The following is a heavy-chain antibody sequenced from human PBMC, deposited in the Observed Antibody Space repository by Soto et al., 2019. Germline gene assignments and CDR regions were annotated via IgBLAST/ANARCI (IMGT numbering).Heavy chain of an antibody. J-gene: IGHJ4*02. D-gene: IGHD1-26*01. CDR3: ARRGSGSYYDY. V-gene: IGHV3-23*01. Sequence: EVQLLESGGGLVQPGGSLRLSCAASGFTFSSYAMRWVRQAPVKGLEWVSAISGSGGSTYYADSVKGRFTISRDNSKSTLYLQMNGLRAEDTAVYYCARRGSGSYYDYWGQGTLVTVSS. CDR1: GFTFSSYA. CDR2: ISGSGGST.